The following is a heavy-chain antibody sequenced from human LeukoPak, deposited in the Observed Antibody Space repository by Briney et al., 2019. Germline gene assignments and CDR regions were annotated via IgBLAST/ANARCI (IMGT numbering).Heavy chain of an antibody. J-gene: IGHJ5*02. D-gene: IGHD6-13*01. CDR2: ISGSSSYI. V-gene: IGHV3-21*01. CDR3: ARDGSSWYYNWFDP. Sequence: GGSLRLSCAASGFTFSSYSMNWVRQAPGKGLEWVSSISGSSSYIYYADSVKGRFTISRDNSKNTLYLQMNSLRAEDTAVYYCARDGSSWYYNWFDPWGQGTLVTVSS. CDR1: GFTFSSYS.